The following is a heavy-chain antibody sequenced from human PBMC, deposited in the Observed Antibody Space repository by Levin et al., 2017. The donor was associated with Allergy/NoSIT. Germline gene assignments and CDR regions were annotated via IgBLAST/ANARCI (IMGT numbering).Heavy chain of an antibody. D-gene: IGHD1-1*01. V-gene: IGHV3-21*01. Sequence: NAGGSLRLSCSASGFTFSTYTMNWVRQAPGKGLEWVSSIRDSDNSTYYADSVKGRFTISRDNAKNSVHLQMNSLRGEDTAVYYCARGGNWNPPWLYDYWGQGSLVMVSS. CDR1: GFTFSTYT. CDR3: ARGGNWNPPWLYDY. J-gene: IGHJ4*02. CDR2: IRDSDNST.